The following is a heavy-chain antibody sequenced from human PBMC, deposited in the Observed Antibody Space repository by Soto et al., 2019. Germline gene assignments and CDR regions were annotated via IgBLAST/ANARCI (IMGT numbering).Heavy chain of an antibody. V-gene: IGHV1-69*02. CDR2: IIPILGIA. D-gene: IGHD3-16*01. Sequence: QVQLVQSGAEVKKPGSSVKVSCKASGGTFSSYTISWVRQAPGQGLEWMGRIIPILGIANYAQKFQGRVTITADKSTSTAYMEPSSPRSEDTAVYYCAGPPPPFGSYASTSRTVADYWGQGTLVTVSS. CDR3: AGPPPPFGSYASTSRTVADY. CDR1: GGTFSSYT. J-gene: IGHJ4*02.